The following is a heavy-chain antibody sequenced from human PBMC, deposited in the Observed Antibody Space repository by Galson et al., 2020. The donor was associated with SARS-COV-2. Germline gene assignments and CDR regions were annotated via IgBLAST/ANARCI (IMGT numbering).Heavy chain of an antibody. CDR3: ARTYDILTGYYRGAFDI. CDR1: GGSISSGDYY. J-gene: IGHJ3*02. D-gene: IGHD3-9*01. CDR2: IYYSGST. Sequence: SETLSLTCTVSGGSISSGDYYWSWIRQPPGKGLEWIGYIYYSGSTYYNPSLKSRVTISVDTSKTQFSLKLSSVTAADTAVYYCARTYDILTGYYRGAFDIWGQGTMVTVSS. V-gene: IGHV4-30-4*01.